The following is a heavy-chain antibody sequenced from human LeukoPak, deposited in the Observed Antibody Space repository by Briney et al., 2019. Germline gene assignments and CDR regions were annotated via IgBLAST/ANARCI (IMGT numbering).Heavy chain of an antibody. CDR1: GGSFSGYY. CDR2: INHSGST. J-gene: IGHJ4*02. CDR3: ARDWYDSSGYHSDY. Sequence: SETLSLTCAVYGGSFSGYYWSWIRQPPGKGLEWTGEINHSGSTNYNPSLKSRVTISVDTSKNQFSLKLSSVTAADTAVYYCARDWYDSSGYHSDYWGQGTLVTVSS. V-gene: IGHV4-34*01. D-gene: IGHD3-22*01.